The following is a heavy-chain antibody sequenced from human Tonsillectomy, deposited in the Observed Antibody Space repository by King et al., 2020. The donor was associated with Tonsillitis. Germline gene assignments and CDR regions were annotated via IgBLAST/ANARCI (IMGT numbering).Heavy chain of an antibody. J-gene: IGHJ4*02. V-gene: IGHV3-23*04. Sequence: VQLVESGGGLQQPGGSLRLSFVVSGFTFSRYAMTWVRQAPGKGLEWLSVISASVVTTFYASTLKGRLIISRDNSKNTVYLQMNNLGAEDTAIYYCATYWDTTLVDDYWGQGTLVTVSS. D-gene: IGHD2/OR15-2a*01. CDR2: ISASVVTT. CDR1: GFTFSRYA. CDR3: ATYWDTTLVDDY.